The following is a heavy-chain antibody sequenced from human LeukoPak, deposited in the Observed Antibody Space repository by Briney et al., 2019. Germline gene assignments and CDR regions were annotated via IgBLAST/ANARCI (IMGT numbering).Heavy chain of an antibody. D-gene: IGHD4-17*01. J-gene: IGHJ4*02. CDR1: GFTFTSYA. Sequence: GESLRLSCAASGFTFTSYAMSWVRQAPGKGLQWVSIINGRGDDTHYADSVKDRFSISRDNSKNTLYLHMNSLRAEDTAVYYCAKRPTVTASDHFDYWGQGTLVTVSS. CDR3: AKRPTVTASDHFDY. V-gene: IGHV3-23*01. CDR2: INGRGDDT.